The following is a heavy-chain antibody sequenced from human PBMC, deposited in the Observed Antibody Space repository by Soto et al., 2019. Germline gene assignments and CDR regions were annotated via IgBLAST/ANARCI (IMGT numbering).Heavy chain of an antibody. Sequence: GGSLRLSCAASGFTFSSYAMHWVRQAPGKGLEWVAVISYDGSNKYYADSVKGRFTISRDNSKNTLYLQMNSLRAEDTAVYYCARGGSVTTIQGYYYGMDVWGQGTTVTVSS. CDR3: ARGGSVTTIQGYYYGMDV. V-gene: IGHV3-30-3*01. J-gene: IGHJ6*02. CDR2: ISYDGSNK. D-gene: IGHD4-17*01. CDR1: GFTFSSYA.